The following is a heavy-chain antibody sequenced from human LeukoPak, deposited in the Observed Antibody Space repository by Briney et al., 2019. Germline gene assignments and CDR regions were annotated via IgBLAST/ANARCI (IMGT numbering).Heavy chain of an antibody. CDR2: INHSGSTS. D-gene: IGHD3-10*01. J-gene: IGHJ4*02. Sequence: PSETLSLTCAVYGESFSGYFWNWIRQPPGKGLEWIGEINHSGSTSNHNPPLKSRVTMSVDTSKNQFSLKLSSVTAADTAVYYCARATPNGYYYGSGSPAFDYWGQGTLVTVSS. V-gene: IGHV4-34*01. CDR1: GESFSGYF. CDR3: ARATPNGYYYGSGSPAFDY.